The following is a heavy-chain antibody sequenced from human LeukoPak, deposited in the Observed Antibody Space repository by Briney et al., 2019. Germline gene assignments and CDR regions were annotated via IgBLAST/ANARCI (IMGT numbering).Heavy chain of an antibody. CDR2: IKQDGSEK. CDR3: ARFMAAAGQFDY. V-gene: IGHV3-7*01. CDR1: GYSFTSYW. D-gene: IGHD6-13*01. J-gene: IGHJ4*02. Sequence: GESLKISCKGSGYSFTSYWIGWVRQMPGKGLEWVANIKQDGSEKYYVDSVKGRFTISRDNAKNSLYLQMNSLRAEDTAVYYCARFMAAAGQFDYWGQGTLVTVSS.